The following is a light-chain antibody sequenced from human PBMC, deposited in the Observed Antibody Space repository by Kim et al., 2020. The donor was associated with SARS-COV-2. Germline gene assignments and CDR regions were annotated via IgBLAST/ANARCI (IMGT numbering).Light chain of an antibody. CDR3: QQTYSAPWT. CDR2: AAS. CDR1: QTISTY. J-gene: IGKJ1*01. V-gene: IGKV1-39*01. Sequence: DIQMTQSPSSLSASIGDRVTIPCRASQTISTYLNWYQQKPGKAPRLLIYAASSLQSAVPLRFSGGGSGTDFTLTISSLHPEDFATYYCQQTYSAPWTFGQGTKVDIK.